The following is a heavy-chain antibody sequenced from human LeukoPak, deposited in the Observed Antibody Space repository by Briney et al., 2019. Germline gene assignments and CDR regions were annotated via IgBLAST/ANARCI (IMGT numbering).Heavy chain of an antibody. D-gene: IGHD3-3*01. Sequence: PGGSLRLSCTASGSTFGDYAMSWVRQAPGKGLEWVGFIRSKAYGGTTEYAASVKGRFTISRDDSKSIAYLQMNSLKTEDTAVYYCTRGAGVIWGQGTMVTVSS. CDR2: IRSKAYGGTT. V-gene: IGHV3-49*04. CDR3: TRGAGVI. J-gene: IGHJ3*02. CDR1: GSTFGDYA.